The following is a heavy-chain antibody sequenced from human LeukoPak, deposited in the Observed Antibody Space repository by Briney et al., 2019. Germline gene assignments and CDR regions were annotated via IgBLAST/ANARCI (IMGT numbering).Heavy chain of an antibody. Sequence: PGRSLRLSCAASGFTFRSYGMHWVRQAPGKGLEWVAVISYDGSNEYCADSVRGRFTISRDNSKNTLYLQMNSLRAEDTAVYYCAREKLWFGEFPFDNWGQGTLVSVSS. CDR3: AREKLWFGEFPFDN. D-gene: IGHD3-10*01. V-gene: IGHV3-30*03. J-gene: IGHJ4*02. CDR2: ISYDGSNE. CDR1: GFTFRSYG.